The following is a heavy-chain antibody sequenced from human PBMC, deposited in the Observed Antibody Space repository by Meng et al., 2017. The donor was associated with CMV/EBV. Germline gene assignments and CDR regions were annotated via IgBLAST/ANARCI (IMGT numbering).Heavy chain of an antibody. D-gene: IGHD3-10*01. CDR3: ARVRYYGSGSYTYYYYGMDV. V-gene: IGHV3-48*03. CDR1: GFTFSSYE. Sequence: GECLKISCAASGFTFSSYEMNWVRQAPGKGLEWVSYISSSGSTIYYADSVKGRFTISRDNAKNSLYLQMNSLRAEDTAVYYCARVRYYGSGSYTYYYYGMDVWGQGTTVTV. J-gene: IGHJ6*02. CDR2: ISSSGSTI.